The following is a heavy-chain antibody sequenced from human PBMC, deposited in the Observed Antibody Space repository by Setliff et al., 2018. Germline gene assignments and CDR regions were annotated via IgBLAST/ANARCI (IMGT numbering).Heavy chain of an antibody. J-gene: IGHJ4*02. CDR3: CSGSYLFVY. CDR1: GFTFSDYY. Sequence: PGGSLRLSCAASGFTFSDYYMSWIRQAPGKGLEWVSYISSSGSTIYYADSVRGRFTISRDNSKNTLYLQMNSLRAEDTAVYYCCSGSYLFVYWGQGTLVTVSS. D-gene: IGHD1-26*01. V-gene: IGHV3-11*01. CDR2: ISSSGSTI.